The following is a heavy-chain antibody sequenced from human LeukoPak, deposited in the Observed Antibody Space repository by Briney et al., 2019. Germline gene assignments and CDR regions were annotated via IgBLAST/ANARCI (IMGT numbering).Heavy chain of an antibody. D-gene: IGHD3-22*01. CDR3: ASSYDSSDRGDAFDI. CDR1: GGSISGYY. CDR2: MYTSGGA. Sequence: SETLSLTCDVSGGSISGYYWSWIRQPAGKGLEWIGRMYTSGGAMYTPSLRRRLTMSVDTPKNQISLELRSVTAADTAVYYCASSYDSSDRGDAFDIWGQGTMVTVSS. J-gene: IGHJ3*02. V-gene: IGHV4-4*07.